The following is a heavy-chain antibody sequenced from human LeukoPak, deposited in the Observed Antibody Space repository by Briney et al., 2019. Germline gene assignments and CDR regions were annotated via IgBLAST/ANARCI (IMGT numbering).Heavy chain of an antibody. J-gene: IGHJ5*02. CDR1: GFTFSSHW. D-gene: IGHD6-13*01. CDR3: ARAAYSSSWQWDPNWFDP. Sequence: GGSLRLSCAASGFTFSSHWMHWVRQAPGKGLVWVSRINGDGSNTTYADSVKGRFTISRDNSKNTLYLQMNSLRAEDTAVYYCARAAYSSSWQWDPNWFDPWGQGTLVTVSS. V-gene: IGHV3-74*03. CDR2: INGDGSNT.